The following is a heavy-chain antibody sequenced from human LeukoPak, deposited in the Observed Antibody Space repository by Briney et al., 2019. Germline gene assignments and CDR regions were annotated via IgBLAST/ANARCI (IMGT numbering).Heavy chain of an antibody. J-gene: IGHJ4*02. V-gene: IGHV3-30*03. D-gene: IGHD5-12*01. CDR1: GLTFRSYG. CDR3: TTKVTRGNSGDDYDD. CDR2: ISSDGNDK. Sequence: GGSLRLSCAVSGLTFRSYGMHWARQAPGKGLEWVALISSDGNDKLYGDSVRVRFTVSRDGSKGKLYLQMNSLRAEDTAVYYCTTKVTRGNSGDDYDDWGQGTLVTVSS.